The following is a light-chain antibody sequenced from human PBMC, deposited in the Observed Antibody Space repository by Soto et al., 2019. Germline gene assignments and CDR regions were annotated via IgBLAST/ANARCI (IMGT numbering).Light chain of an antibody. CDR3: QQYNNWPAIT. CDR1: QSVSIN. V-gene: IGKV3-15*01. J-gene: IGKJ5*01. Sequence: EIVLTQSPGTLSLSPWERATLSCMASQSVSINLAWYQQKPGQAPRLLIYGASTRATGIPARFSGTGSGTEFTLTISSLQSEDFAVYYCQQYNNWPAITFGQGTRLEIK. CDR2: GAS.